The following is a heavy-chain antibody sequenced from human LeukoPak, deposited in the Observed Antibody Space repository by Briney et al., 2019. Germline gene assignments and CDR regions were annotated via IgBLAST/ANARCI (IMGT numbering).Heavy chain of an antibody. V-gene: IGHV3-30*18. CDR3: AKDLPRFWSGGFYYYYGMDV. Sequence: QAGGSLRLSCAASGFTFSSYGMHWVRQAPGKGLEWVAVISYDGSNKYYADSVKGRFTISRDNSKNTLYLQMNSLRAEDTAVYYCAKDLPRFWSGGFYYYYGMDVWGQGTTVTVSS. J-gene: IGHJ6*02. D-gene: IGHD3-3*01. CDR1: GFTFSSYG. CDR2: ISYDGSNK.